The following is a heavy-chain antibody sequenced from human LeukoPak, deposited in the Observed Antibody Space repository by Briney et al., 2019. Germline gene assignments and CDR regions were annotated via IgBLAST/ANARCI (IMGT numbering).Heavy chain of an antibody. Sequence: GRSLRLSCAASGFTFSSYSMNWVRQAPGKGLEWVSSISSSSSYIYYADSVKGRFTISRDNAKNSLYLQMNSLRAEDTAVYYCARWAVYYYYYMDVWGKGTTVTVSS. CDR1: GFTFSSYS. CDR3: ARWAVYYYYYMDV. J-gene: IGHJ6*03. CDR2: ISSSSSYI. V-gene: IGHV3-21*01. D-gene: IGHD6-19*01.